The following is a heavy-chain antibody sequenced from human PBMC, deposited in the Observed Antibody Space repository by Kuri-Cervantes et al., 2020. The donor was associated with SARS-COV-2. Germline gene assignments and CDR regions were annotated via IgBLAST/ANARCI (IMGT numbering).Heavy chain of an antibody. V-gene: IGHV3-13*03. CDR2: IGTAGDT. D-gene: IGHD3-10*01. CDR1: GFTFSSYD. J-gene: IGHJ4*02. CDR3: ARDLAGGYGSGSEFDY. Sequence: GESLKISCAACGFTFSSYDMHWVRQATGKGLEWVSAIGTAGDTYYPGSVKGQFTISRENAKNSLYLQMNSLRAGETAVYYCARDLAGGYGSGSEFDYWGQGTLVTVSS.